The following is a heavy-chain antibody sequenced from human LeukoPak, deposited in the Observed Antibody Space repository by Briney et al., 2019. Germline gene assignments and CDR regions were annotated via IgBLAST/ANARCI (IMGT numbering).Heavy chain of an antibody. V-gene: IGHV3-30*18. CDR1: GFTFSSYV. CDR3: AKDWVVRGVISY. Sequence: PGGSLRLSCAASGFTFSSYVMHWVRQAPSKGLEWVAGISYDGNNKYYAESVKGRFTISRDNSKNTLYLQMNSLRAEDTAVYYCAKDWVVRGVISYWGQGTLVTVSS. CDR2: ISYDGNNK. J-gene: IGHJ4*02. D-gene: IGHD3-10*01.